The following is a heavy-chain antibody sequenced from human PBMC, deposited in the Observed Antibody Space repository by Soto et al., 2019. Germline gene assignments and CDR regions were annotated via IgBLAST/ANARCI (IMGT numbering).Heavy chain of an antibody. D-gene: IGHD1-1*01. Sequence: SETLSLTCTVPGGSISRYYWSWIGQPPGKGLEWIGYIYYSGSTNYNPSLKSRVTISVDTSKNQFSLKLSSVTAADTAVYYCATSQDWNHAAFDIWGQGTMVTVSS. CDR3: ATSQDWNHAAFDI. J-gene: IGHJ3*02. CDR2: IYYSGST. CDR1: GGSISRYY. V-gene: IGHV4-59*08.